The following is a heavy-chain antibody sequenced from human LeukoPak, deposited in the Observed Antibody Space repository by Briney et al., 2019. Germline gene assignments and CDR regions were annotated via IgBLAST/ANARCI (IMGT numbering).Heavy chain of an antibody. CDR2: INPNSGDT. J-gene: IGHJ3*02. D-gene: IGHD2/OR15-2a*01. CDR1: GYTFTGYY. Sequence: GASVKVSCKASGYTFTGYYMHWVRQAPGQGLEWMGWINPNSGDTNYAQKFQGRVSMTGDTSISTAYMELSRLRSEDTAVYYCAREVYDDAFDIWGQGTMVTVSS. CDR3: AREVYDDAFDI. V-gene: IGHV1-2*02.